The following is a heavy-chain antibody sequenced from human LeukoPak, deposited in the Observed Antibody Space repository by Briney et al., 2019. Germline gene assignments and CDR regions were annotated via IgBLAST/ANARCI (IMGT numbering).Heavy chain of an antibody. Sequence: GGSLRLSCAASEFTFSGYAMTWVRQAPGKGLEWVSSISAGGGSTSYADSAKGRFTISRENSKKTVYLQMNSLRAEDTALYYCAKDSSGWSHVYMDVWGKGTTVTVSS. CDR2: ISAGGGST. V-gene: IGHV3-23*01. CDR3: AKDSSGWSHVYMDV. D-gene: IGHD6-19*01. CDR1: EFTFSGYA. J-gene: IGHJ6*03.